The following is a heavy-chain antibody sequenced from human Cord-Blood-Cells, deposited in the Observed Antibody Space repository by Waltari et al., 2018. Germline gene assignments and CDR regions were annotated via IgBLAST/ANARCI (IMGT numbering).Heavy chain of an antibody. CDR1: GFTFSSYA. CDR2: ISGSCGST. Sequence: EVQLLESGGGLVQPGGSLRLSCAASGFTFSSYAMSWVRQAPGKGLEGVSDISGSCGSTYCADSVKGRFTSSRDNSKNTLYLQMNSLRAEDTAVYYWAKNPLKWHFDYWGQGTLVTVSS. D-gene: IGHD5-12*01. V-gene: IGHV3-23*01. J-gene: IGHJ4*02. CDR3: AKNPLKWHFDY.